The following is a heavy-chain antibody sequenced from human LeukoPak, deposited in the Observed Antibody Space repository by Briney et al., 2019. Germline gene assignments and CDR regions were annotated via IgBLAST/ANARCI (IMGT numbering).Heavy chain of an antibody. CDR1: GFTFSSYW. CDR3: ARDPSFTMVRGVIRAFDY. Sequence: GRSLRLSCAASGFTFSSYWMSWVRQAPGKGLEWVANIKQDGSEKYYVDSVKGRFTISRDNAKNSLYLQMNSLRAEDTAVYYCARDPSFTMVRGVIRAFDYWGQGTLVTVSS. D-gene: IGHD3-10*01. V-gene: IGHV3-7*01. J-gene: IGHJ4*02. CDR2: IKQDGSEK.